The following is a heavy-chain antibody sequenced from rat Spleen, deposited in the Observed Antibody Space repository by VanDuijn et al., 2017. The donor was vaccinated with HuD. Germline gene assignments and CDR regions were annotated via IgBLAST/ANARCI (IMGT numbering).Heavy chain of an antibody. D-gene: IGHD1-1*01. V-gene: IGHV5-25*01. CDR2: FSTGGGDT. J-gene: IGHJ2*01. CDR3: ARPGLTTVVGYFDY. CDR1: GLSFSDYA. Sequence: EVQLVESGGGLVQPGRSMKLSCAASGLSFSDYAMAWVRRSPKKGLEWVATFSTGGGDTYYRDSVRGRFTISRDVAKSTLYLQMDSLRSEDSAAYYCARPGLTTVVGYFDYWGQGVMVTVSS.